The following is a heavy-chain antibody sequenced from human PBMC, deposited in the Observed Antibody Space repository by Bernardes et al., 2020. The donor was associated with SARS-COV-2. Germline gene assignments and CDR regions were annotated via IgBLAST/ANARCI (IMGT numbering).Heavy chain of an antibody. CDR1: GFDFGSYV. Sequence: GSLRLSCAASGFDFGSYVMHWVRQVPGKGLEWVARISHDGTATNFAGSVTGRFTVSRDNAKNTVYLHMSSLRAEDTAMYYCARDLNFVFFDYWGQGTLVTVSS. CDR3: ARDLNFVFFDY. J-gene: IGHJ4*02. CDR2: ISHDGTAT. D-gene: IGHD1-1*01. V-gene: IGHV3-74*01.